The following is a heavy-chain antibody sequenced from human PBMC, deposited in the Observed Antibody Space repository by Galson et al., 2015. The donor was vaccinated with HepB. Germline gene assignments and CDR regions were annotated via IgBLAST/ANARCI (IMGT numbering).Heavy chain of an antibody. CDR1: GFTFNTYA. CDR2: ISGSGSTT. V-gene: IGHV3-23*01. D-gene: IGHD3-3*01. Sequence: SLRLSCAASGFTFNTYAMSWVRQAPGKGLEWVSGISGSGSTTYYADSVKGRFTVSRDNSKNTLYLRMNSLRVEDSAVYYCATRGFLECPENWGQGTLVTVSS. J-gene: IGHJ4*02. CDR3: ATRGFLECPEN.